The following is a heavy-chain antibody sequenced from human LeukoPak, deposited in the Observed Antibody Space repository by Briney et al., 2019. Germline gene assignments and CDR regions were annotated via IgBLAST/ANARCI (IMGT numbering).Heavy chain of an antibody. V-gene: IGHV3-23*01. J-gene: IGHJ4*02. CDR3: ANYPDGYSSSRDY. D-gene: IGHD6-6*01. Sequence: GGSLRLSCAASGFTFSSYAMSWVRQAPGKGLEWVSAISGSGGSTYYADSVKGRFTISRDNSKNTLYLQMNSLRADDTAVYYCANYPDGYSSSRDYWGQGTLVTVSS. CDR1: GFTFSSYA. CDR2: ISGSGGST.